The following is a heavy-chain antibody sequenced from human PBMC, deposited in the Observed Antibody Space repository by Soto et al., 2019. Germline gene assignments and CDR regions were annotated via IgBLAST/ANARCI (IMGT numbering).Heavy chain of an antibody. CDR2: IRSKAYGGTT. D-gene: IGHD3-16*02. CDR3: TRGSQDDYIWGSYRSYYFDY. V-gene: IGHV3-49*03. CDR1: GFTFGDYA. J-gene: IGHJ4*02. Sequence: GGSLRLSCTASGFTFGDYAMSWFRQAPGKGLEWVGFIRSKAYGGTTEYAASVKGRFTISRDDSKSIAYLQMNSLKTEDTAVYYCTRGSQDDYIWGSYRSYYFDYWGQGTLVTVSS.